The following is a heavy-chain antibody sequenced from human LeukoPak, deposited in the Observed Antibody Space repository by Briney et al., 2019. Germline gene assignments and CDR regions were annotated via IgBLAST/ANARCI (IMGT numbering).Heavy chain of an antibody. V-gene: IGHV5-51*01. Sequence: LGESLKISCKGSGYSFTSYWIGWVRQMPGKGLEWMGIIYPGDSDTRYSPSFQGQVTISADKSISTAYLQWSSLKASDTAMYYCARHLGEMATIVYFDYWGQGTLVTVSS. CDR3: ARHLGEMATIVYFDY. D-gene: IGHD5-24*01. CDR1: GYSFTSYW. J-gene: IGHJ4*02. CDR2: IYPGDSDT.